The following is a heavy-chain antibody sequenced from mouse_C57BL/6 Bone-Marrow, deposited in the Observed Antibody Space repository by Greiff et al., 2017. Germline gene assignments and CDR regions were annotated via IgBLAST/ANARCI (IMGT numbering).Heavy chain of an antibody. CDR3: ARRWTTVVALGYAMDY. CDR1: GYTFTGYW. CDR2: ILPGSGST. J-gene: IGHJ4*01. V-gene: IGHV1-9*01. D-gene: IGHD1-1*01. Sequence: QVQLQQSGAELMKPGASVKLSCKATGYTFTGYWIEWVKQRPGHGLEWIGEILPGSGSTNYNEKFKGKATFTADTSSNTAYMQLSSLTTEDSAIYYCARRWTTVVALGYAMDYWGQGTSVTVSS.